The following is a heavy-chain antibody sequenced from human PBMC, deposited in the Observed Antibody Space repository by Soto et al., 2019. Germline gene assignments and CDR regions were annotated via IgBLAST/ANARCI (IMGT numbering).Heavy chain of an antibody. J-gene: IGHJ6*02. CDR1: GYY. V-gene: IGHV4-34*01. CDR2: INHSGST. D-gene: IGHD3-10*01. Sequence: GYYWSWIRQPPGKGLEWIGEINHSGSTNYNPSLKSRVTISVDTSKNQFSLKLSSVTAADTAVYYCARITMVRGVIPPVYYGMDVWGQGTTVTVSS. CDR3: ARITMVRGVIPPVYYGMDV.